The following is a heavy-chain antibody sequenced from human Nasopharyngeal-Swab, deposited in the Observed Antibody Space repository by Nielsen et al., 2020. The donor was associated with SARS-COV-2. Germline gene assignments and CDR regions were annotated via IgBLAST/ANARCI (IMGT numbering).Heavy chain of an antibody. CDR2: IYPGDSDT. Sequence: GESLKISCKGSGYSFTSYWIGWVRQMPGKGLEWMGIIYPGDSDTRYSPSFQGQVTISADKSISTAYLQWSSLKASDTAMYYCARHPVMTVYGSGSCYYYYGMDVWGQGTTVTVSS. D-gene: IGHD3-10*01. CDR1: GYSFTSYW. J-gene: IGHJ6*02. V-gene: IGHV5-51*01. CDR3: ARHPVMTVYGSGSCYYYYGMDV.